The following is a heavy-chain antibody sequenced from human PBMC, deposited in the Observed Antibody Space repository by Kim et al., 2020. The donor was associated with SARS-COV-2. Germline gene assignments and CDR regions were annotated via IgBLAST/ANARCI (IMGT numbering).Heavy chain of an antibody. CDR2: INHSGST. V-gene: IGHV4-34*01. D-gene: IGHD2-2*02. CDR3: ARGRAGVVPAPVLGLGPYYDYYAMDV. J-gene: IGHJ6*02. CDR1: GGSFSDYN. Sequence: SETLSLTCAVYGGSFSDYNWSWIRQPPGKGLEWIGGINHSGSTNVSPSVKSRITISVDTSKSQFSLRLKSMTATDTAVYYCARGRAGVVPAPVLGLGPYYDYYAMDVWGRGTPVAVSS.